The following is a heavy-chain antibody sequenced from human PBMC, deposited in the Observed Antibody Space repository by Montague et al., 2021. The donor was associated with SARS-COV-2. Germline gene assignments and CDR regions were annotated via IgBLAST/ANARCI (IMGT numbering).Heavy chain of an antibody. CDR3: ARDAGYSWNTEVYALDM. J-gene: IGHJ3*02. V-gene: IGHV3-48*02. CDR1: GFTFSSYR. D-gene: IGHD1/OR15-1a*01. CDR2: FCGSSTKM. Sequence: SLRLSCSASGFTFSSYRMNWVRQAPGKGLEWVLSFCGSSTKMNFADSVKGRFTISRDIAKNSLYLQMDSLTDEDTAVYYCARDAGYSWNTEVYALDMWGQGTMVVVSS.